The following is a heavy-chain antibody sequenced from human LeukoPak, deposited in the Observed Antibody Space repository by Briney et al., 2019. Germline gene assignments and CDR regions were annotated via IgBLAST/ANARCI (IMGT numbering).Heavy chain of an antibody. Sequence: GGPLRLSCTASGFTVNSNCMSWVRQAPGKGLEGVSLIYNVGDPYYADSVKGRFTISRDNSKNTLYLQMNSLRAEDTAVYYCARAPRGRDGYNPYYFDYWGQGTLVTFSS. CDR1: GFTVNSNC. J-gene: IGHJ4*02. CDR2: IYNVGDP. D-gene: IGHD5-24*01. V-gene: IGHV3-53*01. CDR3: ARAPRGRDGYNPYYFDY.